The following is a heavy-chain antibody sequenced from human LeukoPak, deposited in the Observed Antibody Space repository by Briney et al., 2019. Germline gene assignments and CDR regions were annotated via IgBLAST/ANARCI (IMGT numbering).Heavy chain of an antibody. CDR1: GFTFSSYW. CDR2: IKQDGNEK. V-gene: IGHV3-7*01. Sequence: GGSLRLSCAASGFTFSSYWMSWVRQPPGKGLEWVASIKQDGNEKYYLDSVKGRFTISRDNAKNSLYLRMDSLRAEDTAVYYCATDGSPFDNWGQGTLVTVSS. J-gene: IGHJ4*02. CDR3: ATDGSPFDN.